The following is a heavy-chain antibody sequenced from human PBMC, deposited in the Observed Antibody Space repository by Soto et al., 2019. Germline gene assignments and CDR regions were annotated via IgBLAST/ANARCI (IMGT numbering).Heavy chain of an antibody. CDR3: ARKSSSSSWFDP. D-gene: IGHD6-6*01. V-gene: IGHV1-18*01. J-gene: IGHJ5*02. Sequence: AAVKVSCTASVSTIINYGITLLLQAPGQGLEWMGWISGYDGNTNYPQSLQGRVAMTTDPSTRTAYMELRSLRSDDTAVYYCARKSSSSSWFDPWGQGTLVTVSS. CDR1: VSTIINYG. CDR2: ISGYDGNT.